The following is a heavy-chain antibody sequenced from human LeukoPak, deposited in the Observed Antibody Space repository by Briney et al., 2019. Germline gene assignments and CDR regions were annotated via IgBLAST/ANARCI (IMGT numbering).Heavy chain of an antibody. CDR3: ARTYSSSSYSPFDY. CDR1: GFIVSSTY. J-gene: IGHJ4*02. Sequence: GGSLRLSCAASGFIVSSTYMNWVRQAPGKGLEWVSVIYYGGSTYYADSVKGRFTISRDNSKNTLYLQMNSLRAEDTAVYYCARTYSSSSYSPFDYWGQGTLVTVSS. V-gene: IGHV3-53*01. D-gene: IGHD6-13*01. CDR2: IYYGGST.